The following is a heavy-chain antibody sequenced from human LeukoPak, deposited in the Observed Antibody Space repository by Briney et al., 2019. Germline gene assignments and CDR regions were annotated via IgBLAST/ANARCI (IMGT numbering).Heavy chain of an antibody. V-gene: IGHV3-48*04. Sequence: PGGSLRLSCAASGFTFRSYSMNWVRQAPGMGLEWVSYISSSSSTIYYADSVKGRFTISRDNAKNTLYLQMNSLRAEDTAVYYCTKDHGSSWSTFDYWGQGTLVTVSS. J-gene: IGHJ4*02. CDR2: ISSSSSTI. D-gene: IGHD6-13*01. CDR1: GFTFRSYS. CDR3: TKDHGSSWSTFDY.